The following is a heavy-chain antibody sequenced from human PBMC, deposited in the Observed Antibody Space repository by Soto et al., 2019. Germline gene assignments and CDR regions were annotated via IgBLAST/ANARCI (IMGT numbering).Heavy chain of an antibody. CDR2: ISAYKGNT. CDR1: GFTFTNYG. V-gene: IGHV1-18*01. D-gene: IGHD6-6*01. J-gene: IGHJ4*02. Sequence: ASVKFSCKASGFTFTNYGISWVRQAPGQGLEWMGWISAYKGNTNYAQKFQGRVTMTTDTSTSTAYMELRSLRSDDTAVYHCASRSGQLPYYFDYWGQGTLVTVSS. CDR3: ASRSGQLPYYFDY.